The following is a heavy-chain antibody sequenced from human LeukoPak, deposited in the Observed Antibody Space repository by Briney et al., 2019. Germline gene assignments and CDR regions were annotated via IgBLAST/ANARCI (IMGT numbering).Heavy chain of an antibody. CDR3: XXXXXXXXXXXXXXPXXY. Sequence: ASXFTXXSYSMNWVRQAPGKGLEWVSSISSSSSYIYYADSVKGRFTISRENAKNSMYLQMNSLRDEETAVYYXXXXXXXXXXXXXXXPXXYWGQGTLVTVSS. CDR1: XFTXXSYS. J-gene: IGHJ4*02. CDR2: ISSSSSYI. V-gene: IGHV3-21*01.